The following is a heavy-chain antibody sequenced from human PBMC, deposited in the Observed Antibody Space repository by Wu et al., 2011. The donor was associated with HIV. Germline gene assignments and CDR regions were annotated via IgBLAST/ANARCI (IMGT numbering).Heavy chain of an antibody. J-gene: IGHJ4*02. CDR3: ARENARDGEHNDF. CDR1: GYTFSTYA. D-gene: IGHD5-24*01. V-gene: IGHV1-69*14. CDR2: IMPIFGAT. Sequence: QVHLVQSGTEVKKPGSSVKVSCKTSGYTFSTYAVTWVRQAPGQGLEWMGRIMPIFGATNYAQKFQGRVTITADTSTSTAYMEMSSLTSEDTAVYYCARENARDGEHNDFWGPGSLVTVSS.